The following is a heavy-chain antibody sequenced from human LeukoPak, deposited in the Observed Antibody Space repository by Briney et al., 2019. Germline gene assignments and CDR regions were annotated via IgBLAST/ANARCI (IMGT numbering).Heavy chain of an antibody. CDR1: GFTFSDYY. V-gene: IGHV3-11*01. D-gene: IGHD4-23*01. CDR3: ARDSGGGNFDF. J-gene: IGHJ4*02. Sequence: GGSLRLSCAVSGFTFSDYYMNWIRQAPGKGLEWVSYISNSGGTIYYADSVEGRFAMSRDNAKNSLFLQMNSLRAEDTAVYYCARDSGGGNFDFWGQGTVVTVSS. CDR2: ISNSGGTI.